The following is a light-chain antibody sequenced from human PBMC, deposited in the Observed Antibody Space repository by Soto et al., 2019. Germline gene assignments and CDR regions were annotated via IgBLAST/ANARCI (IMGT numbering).Light chain of an antibody. J-gene: IGLJ2*01. CDR3: QVWDSSTAWV. Sequence: SYELTQPLSVSVALGQTARITCGGNNIGSKNVHWYQQKSRQAPVLVIYRDSNRPSGIPERFSGSSSGNTATLTISRAQAGDEADYYCQVWDSSTAWVFGGGTKLTVL. CDR2: RDS. V-gene: IGLV3-9*01. CDR1: NIGSKN.